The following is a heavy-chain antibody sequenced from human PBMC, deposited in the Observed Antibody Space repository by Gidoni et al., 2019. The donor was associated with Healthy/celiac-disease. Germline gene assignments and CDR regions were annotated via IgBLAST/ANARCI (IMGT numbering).Heavy chain of an antibody. CDR2: IVVGSGNT. CDR1: GFTFTSYA. J-gene: IGHJ4*02. CDR3: AADDYYDSSGPVVGDY. Sequence: HTQLVQPGPEVKQHGTSVKVACMSPGFTFTSYAVQWVRQARGQRLEWIGWIVVGSGNTNYAQKCQERVTITRDMSTSTAYMELSSLRSEDTAVYYWAADDYYDSSGPVVGDYWGQGTLVTVSS. D-gene: IGHD3-22*01. V-gene: IGHV1-58*01.